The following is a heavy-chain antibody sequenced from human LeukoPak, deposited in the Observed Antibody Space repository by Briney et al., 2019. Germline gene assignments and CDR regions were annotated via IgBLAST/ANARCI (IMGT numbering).Heavy chain of an antibody. J-gene: IGHJ4*02. D-gene: IGHD6-19*01. V-gene: IGHV3-53*01. CDR2: IYSGGST. CDR3: AREHSSGWLDY. CDR1: GFTVSSNY. Sequence: QPGGSLRLSCAASGFTVSSNYMSWVRQAPGKGLEWVSVIYSGGSTYYADSVKGRFTISRDNAKNSLYLQMNSLRAEDTAVYFCAREHSSGWLDYWGQGTLVTVSS.